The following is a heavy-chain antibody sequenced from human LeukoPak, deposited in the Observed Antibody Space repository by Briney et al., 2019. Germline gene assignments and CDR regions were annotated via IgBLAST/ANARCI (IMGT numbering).Heavy chain of an antibody. Sequence: SETLSLTCAVSDDSFSSHYWTWIRQPPGKGLEWIGYISYIGSTNYNPSLKSRVTISIDTSRNQFSLRLSSVTAADTAVYYCARDLVTVTKGFDIWGQGTLVTVSS. D-gene: IGHD4-17*01. J-gene: IGHJ4*02. CDR2: ISYIGST. CDR3: ARDLVTVTKGFDI. V-gene: IGHV4-59*11. CDR1: DDSFSSHY.